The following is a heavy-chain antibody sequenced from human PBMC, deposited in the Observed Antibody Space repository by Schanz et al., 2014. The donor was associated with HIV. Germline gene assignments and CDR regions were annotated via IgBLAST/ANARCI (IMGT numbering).Heavy chain of an antibody. CDR3: TRLHYYYDRSGFSFDC. D-gene: IGHD3-22*01. CDR1: GYTFIDYF. Sequence: QVQLVQSGAEGRKPGASVKVSCKTSGYTFIDYFIHWVRQAPGQGLEWMGWIDPNSGSKNYAQKFDARATKTIDTTTTADAMKPGRLNSDNTTTYFSTRLHYYYDRSGFSFDCWGQGTLVTVSS. CDR2: IDPNSGSK. J-gene: IGHJ4*02. V-gene: IGHV1-2*02.